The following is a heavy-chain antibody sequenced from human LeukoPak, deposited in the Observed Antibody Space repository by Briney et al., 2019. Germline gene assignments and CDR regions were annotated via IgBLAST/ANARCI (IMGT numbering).Heavy chain of an antibody. Sequence: GGSLRLSCAASGFTFSSYAMSWVRQAPGKGLEWVSAISGSGDSTYYADSVKGRFTISRDNSKSTLYIQMNSLRAEDTAVYYCARAKPKNMVRGLIMRRESRYYFDYWGQGTLVTVSS. CDR2: ISGSGDST. J-gene: IGHJ4*02. CDR1: GFTFSSYA. V-gene: IGHV3-23*01. D-gene: IGHD3-10*01. CDR3: ARAKPKNMVRGLIMRRESRYYFDY.